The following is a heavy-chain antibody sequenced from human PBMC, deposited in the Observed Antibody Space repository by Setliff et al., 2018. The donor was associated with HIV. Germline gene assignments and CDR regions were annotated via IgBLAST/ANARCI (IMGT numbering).Heavy chain of an antibody. D-gene: IGHD2-8*01. V-gene: IGHV1-46*01. J-gene: IGHJ4*02. Sequence: VASVKVSCKASGYTFTSYYMHWVRQAPGQGLEWMGIINPSGGSTSYAQKFQGRVTMTRDTSTSTVYMELSSLRSEDTAVYYCARDLTHRTNLYSGYFDYWGQGTLVTVSS. CDR2: INPSGGST. CDR3: ARDLTHRTNLYSGYFDY. CDR1: GYTFTSYY.